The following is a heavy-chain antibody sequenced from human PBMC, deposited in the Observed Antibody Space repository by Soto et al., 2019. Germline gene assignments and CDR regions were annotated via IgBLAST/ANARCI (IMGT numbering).Heavy chain of an antibody. CDR1: GGSIGNYY. CDR3: ATSRTPMTTYYYYMDV. J-gene: IGHJ6*03. D-gene: IGHD4-17*01. V-gene: IGHV4-59*08. Sequence: PSETLSLTCTVSGGSIGNYYWSWIRQPPGKELEWIGYIYYSGSTNYNPSLKSRVTISVDTSKNQFSLKLSSVTAADTAVYYCATSRTPMTTYYYYMDVWGKGTTVTVSS. CDR2: IYYSGST.